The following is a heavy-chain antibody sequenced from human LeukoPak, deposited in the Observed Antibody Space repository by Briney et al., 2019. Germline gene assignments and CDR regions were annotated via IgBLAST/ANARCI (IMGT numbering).Heavy chain of an antibody. CDR2: IYYTGRT. CDR3: ARLLDNDNSGDPDTFDV. V-gene: IGHV4-59*01. J-gene: IGHJ3*01. CDR1: GGSISRYY. D-gene: IGHD3-22*01. Sequence: SETLSLTCGVSGGSISRYYWSWIRQPPGKGLEWIGFIYYTGRTRYNPSLQSRVTISVGTSENKFSLKLTSVTAADTAVYYCARLLDNDNSGDPDTFDVWGQGTVVTVSS.